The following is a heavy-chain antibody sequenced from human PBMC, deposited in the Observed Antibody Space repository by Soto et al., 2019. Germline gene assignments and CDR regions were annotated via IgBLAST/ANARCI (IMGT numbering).Heavy chain of an antibody. D-gene: IGHD3-9*01. CDR1: GFTFSSYW. CDR2: IKQDGSEK. CDR3: AREVHDILTRPSYYFDY. V-gene: IGHV3-7*01. Sequence: EVQLVESGGGLVQPGGSLRLSCAASGFTFSSYWMSWVRQAPGKGLEWVANIKQDGSEKYYADSVKGRFTISRDNAKNSLYLQMNSLRAEDTAVYYCAREVHDILTRPSYYFDYWGQGTLVTVSS. J-gene: IGHJ4*02.